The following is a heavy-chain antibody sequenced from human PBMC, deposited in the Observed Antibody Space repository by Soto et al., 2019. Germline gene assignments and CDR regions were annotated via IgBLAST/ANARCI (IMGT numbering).Heavy chain of an antibody. Sequence: QVQLVESGGGFVKPGGSLRLSCAASGFTFSDYYMSWIRQAPGKGLEWISYIRSRGDYTSYADSVKGRFTISRDNANNSLYLQMNSLRAEDTAVYYCARQSYIVDTISGDFDSWGQGTLVTVSS. J-gene: IGHJ4*02. CDR2: IRSRGDYT. V-gene: IGHV3-11*06. CDR1: GFTFSDYY. D-gene: IGHD5-12*01. CDR3: ARQSYIVDTISGDFDS.